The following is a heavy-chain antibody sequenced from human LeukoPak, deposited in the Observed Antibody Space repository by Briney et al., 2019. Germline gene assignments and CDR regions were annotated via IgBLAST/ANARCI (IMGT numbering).Heavy chain of an antibody. CDR3: ARDRDGSTLGLFDF. CDR1: GFTLSSYW. Sequence: PGGSLRLSCAASGFTLSSYWMSWVRQDPGKGLEWVAKIKRDGSEKQYVDSVKGRFTISRDNAKNSLYLEMNSLRAEDTAVYYCARDRDGSTLGLFDFWGQGPLVTVSS. J-gene: IGHJ4*02. CDR2: IKRDGSEK. D-gene: IGHD2-2*03. V-gene: IGHV3-7*01.